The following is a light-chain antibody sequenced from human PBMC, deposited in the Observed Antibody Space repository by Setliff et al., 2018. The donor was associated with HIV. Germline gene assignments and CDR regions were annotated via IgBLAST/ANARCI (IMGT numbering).Light chain of an antibody. J-gene: IGLJ1*01. CDR2: EVS. CDR3: CSYITSNYSYV. CDR1: STDVVAYNL. V-gene: IGLV2-23*02. Sequence: QSALTQPASVSGSPGQSITISCTGPSTDVVAYNLVSWYQQLPGKAPKVIIYEVSERPSGVSSRFFGSQSGDTSSLTILGLRAEDEADYYCCSYITSNYSYVFGTGTKVTVL.